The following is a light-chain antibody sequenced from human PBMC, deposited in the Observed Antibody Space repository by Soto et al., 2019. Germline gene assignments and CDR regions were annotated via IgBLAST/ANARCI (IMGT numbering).Light chain of an antibody. Sequence: EIVLTQSPGTLSSSPGERATLSCRAGQSVGSSYLAWYQQKPGQAPRLLIYGASSRATGIPDRFSGSGSGTDFTLTISRLEPEDFAVYYCQQYGSSPTFGGGTKVEIK. V-gene: IGKV3-20*01. CDR3: QQYGSSPT. CDR1: QSVGSSY. CDR2: GAS. J-gene: IGKJ4*01.